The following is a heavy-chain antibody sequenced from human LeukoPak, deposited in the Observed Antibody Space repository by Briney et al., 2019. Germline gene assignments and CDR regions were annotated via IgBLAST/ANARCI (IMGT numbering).Heavy chain of an antibody. V-gene: IGHV3-23*01. CDR2: FNGGGGGT. CDR1: GFTFSSYA. J-gene: IGHJ3*02. CDR3: AKDLYGPRYGSSPRDAFDI. D-gene: IGHD3-10*01. Sequence: GGSLRLSCAASGFTFSSYAMSWVRQTPGNGLEWVSAFNGGGGGTYYAESAKGRFTISRDYSKHTLYLQMNSLRAEDTAVYYCAKDLYGPRYGSSPRDAFDIWGQGTMVTVSS.